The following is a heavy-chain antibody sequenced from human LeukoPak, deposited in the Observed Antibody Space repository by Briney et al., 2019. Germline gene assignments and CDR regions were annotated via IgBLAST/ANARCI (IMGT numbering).Heavy chain of an antibody. V-gene: IGHV1-2*02. CDR3: ARGSGSYGLTDFDY. D-gene: IGHD1-26*01. CDR1: GYTFTSYE. Sequence: EASVKVSCKASGYTFTSYEINWVRQATGQGLEWMGWINPNSGGTNYAQKFQGRVTMTRDTSISTAYMKLSRLRSDDTAVYYCARGSGSYGLTDFDYWGQGTLVTVSS. CDR2: INPNSGGT. J-gene: IGHJ4*02.